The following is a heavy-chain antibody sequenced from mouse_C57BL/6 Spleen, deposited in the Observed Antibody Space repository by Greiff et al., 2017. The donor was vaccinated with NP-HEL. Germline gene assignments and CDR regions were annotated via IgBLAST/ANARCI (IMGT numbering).Heavy chain of an antibody. D-gene: IGHD1-1*01. V-gene: IGHV1-15*01. CDR1: GYTFTDYE. J-gene: IGHJ2*01. Sequence: VQLQQSGAELVRPGASVTLSCKASGYTFTDYEMHWVKQTPVHGLEWIGAIDPETGGTAYNQKFKGKAILTADKSSSTAYMELRSLTSEDSAVYYCTRPTTVVSYYFDYWGQGTTLTVSS. CDR3: TRPTTVVSYYFDY. CDR2: IDPETGGT.